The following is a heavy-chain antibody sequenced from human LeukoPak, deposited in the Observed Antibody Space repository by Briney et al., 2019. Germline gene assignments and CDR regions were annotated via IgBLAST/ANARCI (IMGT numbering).Heavy chain of an antibody. CDR2: ITSNGGST. CDR3: VKGRCSGSSCYGGDY. D-gene: IGHD2-2*01. Sequence: GGSLRLSCSASGFTFSSYAMNWVRQAPGKGLEYVSAITSNGGSTHYADSVKGRFTISRDNSKNTLYLQMSSLRAEDRAVYYCVKGRCSGSSCYGGDYWGQGTLVTVSS. CDR1: GFTFSSYA. J-gene: IGHJ4*02. V-gene: IGHV3-64D*06.